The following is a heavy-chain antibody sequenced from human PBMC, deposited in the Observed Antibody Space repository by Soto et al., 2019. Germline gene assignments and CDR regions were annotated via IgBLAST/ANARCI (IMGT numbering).Heavy chain of an antibody. CDR3: ARDRSGIFGSYYYGMDV. D-gene: IGHD3-3*01. CDR1: GFTFSSYA. CDR2: ISYDGSNK. V-gene: IGHV3-30-3*01. J-gene: IGHJ6*02. Sequence: PGGSLRLSCAAPGFTFSSYAMHWVRQAPGKGLEWVAVISYDGSNKYYADSVKGRFTISRDNSKNTLYLQMNSLRAEDTAVYYCARDRSGIFGSYYYGMDVWGQGTTVTVSS.